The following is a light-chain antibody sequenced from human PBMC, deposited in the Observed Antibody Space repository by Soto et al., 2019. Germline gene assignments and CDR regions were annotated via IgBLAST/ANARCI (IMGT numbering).Light chain of an antibody. CDR1: QTVRNNY. V-gene: IGKV3-20*01. J-gene: IGKJ4*01. CDR3: QQFSSYPLT. CDR2: DAS. Sequence: EIVLTQSPGTRSVSPGERATLSCRASQTVRNNYLASYQQKTGQAARLLIYDASSRATGIPDRFSGGGSGTDFTLTISRLEPEDFAVYYCQQFSSYPLTFGGGTKVDIK.